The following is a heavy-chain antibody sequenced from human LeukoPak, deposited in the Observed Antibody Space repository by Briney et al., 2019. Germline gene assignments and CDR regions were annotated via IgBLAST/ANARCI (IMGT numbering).Heavy chain of an antibody. Sequence: GGSLRLSCTASGFTFSNYNMNWARQAPGKGLEWVSSISGGGETTYYADSAKGRFTISRDNSQNTLYLQMNSLRAEDTAVYYCARDYADYVGYFFFDYWGQGTLVTVSS. J-gene: IGHJ4*02. CDR1: GFTFSNYN. V-gene: IGHV3-23*01. D-gene: IGHD4-17*01. CDR2: ISGGGETT. CDR3: ARDYADYVGYFFFDY.